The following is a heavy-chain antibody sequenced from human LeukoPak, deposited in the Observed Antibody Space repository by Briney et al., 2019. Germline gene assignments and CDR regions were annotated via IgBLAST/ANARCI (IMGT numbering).Heavy chain of an antibody. CDR1: GFSFSSYG. V-gene: IGHV3-30*18. Sequence: GGSLRLSCAGSGFSFSSYGMHWVRQAPGKGLEWVAVISYDGSNKYYADSVKGRLTISRDNSKNTLYLQMNSLRAEDTAVYYCAKGGVPPAGYWGQGTLVTVSS. CDR3: AKGGVPPAGY. D-gene: IGHD4/OR15-4a*01. J-gene: IGHJ4*02. CDR2: ISYDGSNK.